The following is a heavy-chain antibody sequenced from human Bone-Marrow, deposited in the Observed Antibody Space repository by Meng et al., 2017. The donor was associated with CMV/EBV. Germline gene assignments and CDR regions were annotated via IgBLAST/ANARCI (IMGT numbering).Heavy chain of an antibody. CDR3: ARAALYGDYGQAWYFDL. CDR2: IYSGGST. J-gene: IGHJ2*01. CDR1: FTVSSNY. V-gene: IGHV3-53*01. D-gene: IGHD4-17*01. Sequence: FTVSSNYMSCVRQAPGKGLEWVSVIYSGGSTYYADSVKGRFTISRDNSKNTLYLQMNSLRAEDTAVYYCARAALYGDYGQAWYFDLWGRGTLVTVSS.